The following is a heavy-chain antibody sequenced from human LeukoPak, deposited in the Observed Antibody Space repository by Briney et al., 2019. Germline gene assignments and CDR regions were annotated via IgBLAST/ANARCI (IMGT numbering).Heavy chain of an antibody. Sequence: GGSLRLSCAASGFIFSDYGMHWVRQAPGKGLEWVAFIRYDGTEKYYADSVKGRFSFSRDNTKNTLYLQMSSLRAEDTAVYYCARLGKLERRRYYYYYYMDVWGKGTTVTISS. CDR3: ARLGKLERRRYYYYYYMDV. CDR2: IRYDGTEK. CDR1: GFIFSDYG. V-gene: IGHV3-30*02. J-gene: IGHJ6*03. D-gene: IGHD1-1*01.